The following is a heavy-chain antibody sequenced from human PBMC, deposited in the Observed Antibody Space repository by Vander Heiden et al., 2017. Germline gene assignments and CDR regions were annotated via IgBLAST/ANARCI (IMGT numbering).Heavy chain of an antibody. V-gene: IGHV3-23*01. CDR2: ISGSGGRT. D-gene: IGHD3-10*01. J-gene: IGHJ4*02. CDR1: GFTFSSYA. CDR3: AKAPFRPGPFDY. Sequence: EVQLLESGGGLVQPGGSLRLSCAASGFTFSSYAMSWVRQAPGEGLKGVSAISGSGGRTYYADSVKGRFTISRDNSKNTLYLQMNSLRAEDTAVYYCAKAPFRPGPFDYWGQGTLVTVSS.